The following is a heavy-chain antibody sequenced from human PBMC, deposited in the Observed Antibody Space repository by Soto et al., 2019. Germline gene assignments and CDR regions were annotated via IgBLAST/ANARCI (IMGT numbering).Heavy chain of an antibody. D-gene: IGHD5-18*01. CDR2: IKSKTDGGTT. Sequence: EVQLVESGGGLVKPGGSFRLSCAASGFTFSDAWMSWVRQAPGKGLEWVGRIKSKTDGGTTDYAAPVKGRFTISRDDSKDTLYLQMNSLKTDDTAVYYCTTDRGRRAGYAQDYWGQGTLVTVSS. J-gene: IGHJ4*02. CDR3: TTDRGRRAGYAQDY. V-gene: IGHV3-15*01. CDR1: GFTFSDAW.